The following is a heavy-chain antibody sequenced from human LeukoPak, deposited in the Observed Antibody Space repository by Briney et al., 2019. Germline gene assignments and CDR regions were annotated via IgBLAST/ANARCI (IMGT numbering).Heavy chain of an antibody. V-gene: IGHV4-34*01. CDR1: GGSFSGYY. CDR2: INHSGST. Sequence: SETLSLTCAVYGGSFSGYYWSWIRQPPGKGLEWIGEINHSGSTNYNPSLKSRVTISVDTSKNQFSLKLSSVTAADTAVYYCARGYYDFWSGYPTQADYWGQGTLVTVSS. D-gene: IGHD3-3*01. J-gene: IGHJ4*02. CDR3: ARGYYDFWSGYPTQADY.